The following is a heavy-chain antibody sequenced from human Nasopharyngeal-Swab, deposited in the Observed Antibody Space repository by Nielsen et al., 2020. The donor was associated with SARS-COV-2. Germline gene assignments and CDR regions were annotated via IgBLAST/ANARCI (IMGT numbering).Heavy chain of an antibody. CDR3: ARGSSVHAFDV. CDR2: INTVGSST. J-gene: IGHJ3*01. V-gene: IGHV3-23*01. CDR1: GFTFSNYA. D-gene: IGHD3-10*01. Sequence: GGSLRLSCAASGFTFSNYAMSWVRQAPGKGLVWVSRINTVGSSTIYADSVKGRFTVSRDNSKNTLFLEMDSLRAEDTAVYYCARGSSVHAFDVWGQGTEVTVSS.